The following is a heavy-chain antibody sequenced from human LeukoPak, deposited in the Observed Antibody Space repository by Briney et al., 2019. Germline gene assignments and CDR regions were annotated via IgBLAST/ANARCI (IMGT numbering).Heavy chain of an antibody. CDR3: ARDVTLGNFDY. Sequence: GGSLRLSCAASGFTVSSNYMTWVRQAPGMGLEWVSVIYTSGSTYYADSVKGRFTISRDNSKNTLYLQMNSLRAEDTAVYYCARDVTLGNFDYWGQGILVIVSS. V-gene: IGHV3-53*01. CDR2: IYTSGST. CDR1: GFTVSSNY. J-gene: IGHJ4*02. D-gene: IGHD3-16*01.